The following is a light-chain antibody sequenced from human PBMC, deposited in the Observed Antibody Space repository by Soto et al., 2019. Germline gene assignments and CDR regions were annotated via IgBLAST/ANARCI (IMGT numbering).Light chain of an antibody. CDR2: EVI. CDR3: SSYTSGNTAVI. J-gene: IGLJ2*01. V-gene: IGLV2-14*01. CDR1: SNDIANYNY. Sequence: QSALTQPASVSGSPGQSITISCTGTSNDIANYNYVSWYQQHPGKAPKLMIYEVINRPSGVSSHFSGSKSGNTASLTISGLQREDEADYYCSSYTSGNTAVIFGGGTKLTVL.